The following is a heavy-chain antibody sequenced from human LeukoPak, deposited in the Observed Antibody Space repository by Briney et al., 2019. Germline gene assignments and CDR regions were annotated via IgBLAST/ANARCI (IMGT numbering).Heavy chain of an antibody. D-gene: IGHD3-10*01. J-gene: IGHJ4*02. CDR2: LYSGGSI. V-gene: IGHV3-53*01. CDR3: ARDPSRGLYYFDH. CDR1: GLIVSSNY. Sequence: GVSLRLSCAASGLIVSSNYMSWVRQAPGKGLEWVSALYSGGSIYYAVSVKGRFTISRDNSKNTLYLQMNSLRAEDTAVYYCARDPSRGLYYFDHWGQGTLVTVSS.